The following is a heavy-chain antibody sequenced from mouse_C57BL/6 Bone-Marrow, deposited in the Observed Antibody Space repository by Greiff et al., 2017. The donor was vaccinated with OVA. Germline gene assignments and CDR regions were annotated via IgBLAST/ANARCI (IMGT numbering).Heavy chain of an antibody. J-gene: IGHJ4*01. Sequence: EVQLQQSGTVLARPGASVKMSCKTSGYTFTSYWMHWVKQRPGQGLEWIGSIYPGNSDTSYNQKFKGKAKLTAVTSASTAYMELSSLTNEDSAVYYCTYYYGQASGAMDYWGQGTSVTVSS. CDR3: TYYYGQASGAMDY. D-gene: IGHD1-1*01. CDR1: GYTFTSYW. CDR2: IYPGNSDT. V-gene: IGHV1-5*01.